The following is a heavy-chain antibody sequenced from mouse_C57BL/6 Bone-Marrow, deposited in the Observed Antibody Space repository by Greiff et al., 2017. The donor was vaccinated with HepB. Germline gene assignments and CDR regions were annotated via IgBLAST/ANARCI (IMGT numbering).Heavy chain of an antibody. D-gene: IGHD1-1*01. CDR2: ISSGSSTI. Sequence: EVQVVESGGGLVKPGGSLKLSCAASGFTFSDYGMHWVRQAPEKGLEWVAYISSGSSTIYYADTVKGRFTISRDNAKNTLFLQMTSLRSEDTAMYYCARRGNYYGSRGAWFAYWGQGTLVTVSA. V-gene: IGHV5-17*01. J-gene: IGHJ3*01. CDR1: GFTFSDYG. CDR3: ARRGNYYGSRGAWFAY.